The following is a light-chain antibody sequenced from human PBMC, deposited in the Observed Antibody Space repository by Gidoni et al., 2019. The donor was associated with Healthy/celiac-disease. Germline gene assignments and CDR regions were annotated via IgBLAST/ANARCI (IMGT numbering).Light chain of an antibody. CDR1: SSNIGSNY. Sequence: QSVLTQPPSSSGTPGQRVTISCSGSSSNIGSNYVYWYQQHPGTAPKLLIYRNNQRPSGVPDRFSGSKSGTSASLAISGLRSEDEAEYYCAAWDDSLSGWVFGGGTKLTVL. V-gene: IGLV1-47*01. CDR2: RNN. J-gene: IGLJ3*02. CDR3: AAWDDSLSGWV.